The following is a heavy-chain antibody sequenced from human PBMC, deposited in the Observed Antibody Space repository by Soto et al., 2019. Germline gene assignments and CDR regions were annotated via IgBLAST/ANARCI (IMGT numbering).Heavy chain of an antibody. V-gene: IGHV1-18*01. CDR2: ISAYNGNT. Sequence: ASVKVSCKASGYTITSYGISWVRQAPGQGLEWMGWISAYNGNTNYAQKLQGRVTMTTDTSTSTAYMELRSLRSDDTAVYYCARERDYDILTGYHYYYYYGMDVWGQGTTVTVSS. CDR3: ARERDYDILTGYHYYYYYGMDV. J-gene: IGHJ6*02. CDR1: GYTITSYG. D-gene: IGHD3-9*01.